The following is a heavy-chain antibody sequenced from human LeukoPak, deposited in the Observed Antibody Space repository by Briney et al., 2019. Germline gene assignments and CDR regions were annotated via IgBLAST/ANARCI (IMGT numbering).Heavy chain of an antibody. V-gene: IGHV3-11*01. Sequence: GGSLSLSCAASGFPFSDYYMSWIRQAPGKGLEWVSYISSSGSTIYYADSVKGRFTISRDNAKNSLYLQMNSLRAEDTAVYYCARDPHRLPYFDCWGQGTLVTVSS. J-gene: IGHJ4*02. D-gene: IGHD4-11*01. CDR2: ISSSGSTI. CDR1: GFPFSDYY. CDR3: ARDPHRLPYFDC.